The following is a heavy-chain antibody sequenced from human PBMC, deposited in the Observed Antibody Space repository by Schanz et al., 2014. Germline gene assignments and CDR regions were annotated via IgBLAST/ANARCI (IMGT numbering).Heavy chain of an antibody. D-gene: IGHD6-13*01. CDR2: IRYDGRNK. CDR1: GFNFSSYD. CDR3: AKEKEEVAADGSFFDY. V-gene: IGHV3-30*02. Sequence: MQLLESGGGLAQPGRSLRLSCAASGFNFSSYDIHWVRQAPGKGLEWVAVIRYDGRNKNFVESVKGRFTISRDNSNNTVYLQMNSLRAEDTAVYYCAKEKEEVAADGSFFDYWGQGTLVTVSS. J-gene: IGHJ4*02.